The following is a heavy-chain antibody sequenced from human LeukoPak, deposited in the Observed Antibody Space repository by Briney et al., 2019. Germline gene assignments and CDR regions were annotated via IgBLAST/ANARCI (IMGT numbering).Heavy chain of an antibody. CDR3: ARDCREDGAGSYFPFDY. Sequence: ASAKVSCKASGYTLTGYGISGVRGGPGQGLGWMGWVSAYKGNTHSAPKLQGRVTMTTDTSSSAAYMELRSLRSDDTAVYYCARDCREDGAGSYFPFDYWGQGTRVTVSS. J-gene: IGHJ4*02. CDR2: VSAYKGNT. V-gene: IGHV1-18*01. CDR1: GYTLTGYG. D-gene: IGHD3-10*01.